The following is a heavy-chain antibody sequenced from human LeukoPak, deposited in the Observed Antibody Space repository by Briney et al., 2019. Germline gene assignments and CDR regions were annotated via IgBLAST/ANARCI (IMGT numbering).Heavy chain of an antibody. CDR2: IIPILGIA. Sequence: SVKVSCKASGGTFNSYAISWVRQAPGQGLEWMGRIIPILGIANYAQKFQGRVTITADKSTSTAYMELSSLRSEDTAVYYCARGVLYYYGMDVWGQGTTVTVSS. CDR3: ARGVLYYYGMDV. CDR1: GGTFNSYA. J-gene: IGHJ6*02. V-gene: IGHV1-69*04.